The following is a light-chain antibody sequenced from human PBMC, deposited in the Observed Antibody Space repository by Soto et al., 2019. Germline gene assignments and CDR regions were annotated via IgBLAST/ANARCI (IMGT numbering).Light chain of an antibody. Sequence: QSVLTQPPSVSAAPGQRITISCSGSGSNIGNHYVSWYQQLPGTAPKLLIYEDNKRPSGIPDRFSGSKSGTSATLDITGLQNGDEADYYCGTWDNSLSTGWVFGGGTKLTVL. CDR2: EDN. J-gene: IGLJ2*01. V-gene: IGLV1-51*01. CDR3: GTWDNSLSTGWV. CDR1: GSNIGNHY.